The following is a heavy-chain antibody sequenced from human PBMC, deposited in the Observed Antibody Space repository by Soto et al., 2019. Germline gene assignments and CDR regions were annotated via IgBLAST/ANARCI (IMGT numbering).Heavy chain of an antibody. J-gene: IGHJ4*02. CDR3: ARCGYTSGWYCYFDF. Sequence: GGSLRLSCAASRFTFTTYAMNWVRQAPGKGLEWVALMSSDGTNERYADSVRGRFTVSRDNSRNTLFLQMNNLRTDDTAVYYCARCGYTSGWYCYFDFWGLGTLVTVSS. D-gene: IGHD6-19*01. CDR2: MSSDGTNE. V-gene: IGHV3-30-3*01. CDR1: RFTFTTYA.